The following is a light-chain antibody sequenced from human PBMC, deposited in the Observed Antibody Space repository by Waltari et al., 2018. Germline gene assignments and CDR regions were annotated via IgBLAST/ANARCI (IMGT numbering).Light chain of an antibody. CDR1: QSVSSN. Sequence: EIVMTQTPATLSLSPGERATLSCRASQSVSSNLAWYQQNPGQAPRLLIYGASTRATGIPAMFSGSGSGTEFTLTISSLQSEDFAVYYCQQYNNWPPYTFGQGTKLEIK. J-gene: IGKJ2*01. V-gene: IGKV3-15*01. CDR2: GAS. CDR3: QQYNNWPPYT.